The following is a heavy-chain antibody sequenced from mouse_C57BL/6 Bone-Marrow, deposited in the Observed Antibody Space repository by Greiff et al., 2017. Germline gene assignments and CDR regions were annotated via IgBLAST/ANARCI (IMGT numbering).Heavy chain of an antibody. CDR1: GYTFTSYW. Sequence: VQLQQPGAELVKPGASVKLSCKASGYTFTSYWMQWVKQRPGQGLEWIGEIDPSDSYTNYNSKFKGKATLTVDTSSSTAYMQLSSLTSEDSAVYYCASWVYAMDYWGQGTSVTVSS. V-gene: IGHV1-50*01. CDR2: IDPSDSYT. CDR3: ASWVYAMDY. J-gene: IGHJ4*01. D-gene: IGHD4-1*01.